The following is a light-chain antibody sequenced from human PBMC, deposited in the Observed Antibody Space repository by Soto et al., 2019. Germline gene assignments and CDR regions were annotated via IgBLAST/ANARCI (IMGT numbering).Light chain of an antibody. CDR3: QRTYNAXWT. J-gene: IGKJ1*01. CDR2: STS. CDR1: QTVTNY. Sequence: DIQMTQSPSSLSAAVGDRVTITCRASQTVTNYLYWYHQQPGKAPKLLIHSTSTLQTEVPSRFSGSRSGTDGTLTISSLQPEDVETXXXQRTYNAXWTFGQGTKVDIK. V-gene: IGKV1-39*01.